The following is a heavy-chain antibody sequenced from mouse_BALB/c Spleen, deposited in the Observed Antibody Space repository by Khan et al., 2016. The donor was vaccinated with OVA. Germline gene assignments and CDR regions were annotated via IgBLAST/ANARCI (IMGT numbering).Heavy chain of an antibody. CDR1: GYTFASYT. CDR2: INPSNGYT. Sequence: QVQLQQSGAELARPGASVKMSCKASGYTFASYTIHWIKQRPGQGLEWIGYINPSNGYTNYNQKFKDKATLTADKSSTTAYMQLSSLTSDDSAVDNCVRDGAYYRNDAWFGYWGQGTLVTVSA. V-gene: IGHV1-4*01. J-gene: IGHJ3*01. D-gene: IGHD2-14*01. CDR3: VRDGAYYRNDAWFGY.